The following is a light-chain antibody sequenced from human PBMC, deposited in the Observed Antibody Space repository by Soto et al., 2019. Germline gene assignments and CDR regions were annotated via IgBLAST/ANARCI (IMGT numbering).Light chain of an antibody. CDR2: GAS. J-gene: IGKJ2*01. CDR3: QQYGRSSLMFT. Sequence: EIVLTQSPGTLSLSPGERATLSCRVSQSVTSDFLAWYQQKPGQAPRLLIYGASTRAAGVPDRFSGSGSGTDFTLTITRLEPEDFAVYYCQQYGRSSLMFTFVQGTKLGV. V-gene: IGKV3-20*01. CDR1: QSVTSDF.